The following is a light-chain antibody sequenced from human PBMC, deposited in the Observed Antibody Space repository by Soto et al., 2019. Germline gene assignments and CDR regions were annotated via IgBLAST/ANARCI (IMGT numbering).Light chain of an antibody. CDR1: QSISTW. J-gene: IGKJ4*01. Sequence: DVQMTQSPSTLSASVGDRVTITCRASQSISTWLAWYQQKPGRAPKPLMFDASNLQSGVPSRFSGSGSGTEFTLTINSLQPDDLATYYCHEYSGYEFTVGGGTKVEI. V-gene: IGKV1-5*01. CDR2: DAS. CDR3: HEYSGYEFT.